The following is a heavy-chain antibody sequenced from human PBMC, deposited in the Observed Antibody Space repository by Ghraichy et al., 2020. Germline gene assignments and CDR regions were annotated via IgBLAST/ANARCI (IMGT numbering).Heavy chain of an antibody. CDR2: IKQDGSEK. CDR1: GFTFSSYW. V-gene: IGHV3-7*01. CDR3: ARERSGSYYGDAFDI. Sequence: GGSLRLSCAASGFTFSSYWMSWVRQAPGKGLEWVANIKQDGSEKYYVDSVKGRFTISRDNAKNSLYLQMNSLRAEDTAVYYCARERSGSYYGDAFDIWGQGTMVTVSS. J-gene: IGHJ3*02. D-gene: IGHD1-26*01.